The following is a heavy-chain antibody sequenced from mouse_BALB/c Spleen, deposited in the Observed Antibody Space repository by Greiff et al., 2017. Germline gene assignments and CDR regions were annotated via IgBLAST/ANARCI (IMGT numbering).Heavy chain of an antibody. D-gene: IGHD2-1*01. Sequence: EVQLQQSGPELVKPGASVKISCKASGYSFTGYFMNWVKQSHGKSLEWIGRINPYNGDTFYNQKFKGKATLTVDKSSSTAHMELLSLTSEDSAVYYCGRSALYYGSYVDAMDYWGQGTSVTVSS. V-gene: IGHV1-37*01. CDR3: GRSALYYGSYVDAMDY. J-gene: IGHJ4*01. CDR2: INPYNGDT. CDR1: GYSFTGYF.